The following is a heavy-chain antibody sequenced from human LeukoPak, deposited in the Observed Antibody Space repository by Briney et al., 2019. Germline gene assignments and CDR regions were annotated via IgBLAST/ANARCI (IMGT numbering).Heavy chain of an antibody. V-gene: IGHV4-4*07. CDR3: ARVGATGSGYYFDY. J-gene: IGHJ4*02. CDR2: IYTSGST. D-gene: IGHD1-26*01. Sequence: SETLSLTCTVSGGSISSYYWSWIRQPAGKGLEXXXRIYTSGSTNYNPSLKSRVTISVDKSKNQFSLKLSSVTAADTAVYYCARVGATGSGYYFDYWGQGTLVTVSS. CDR1: GGSISSYY.